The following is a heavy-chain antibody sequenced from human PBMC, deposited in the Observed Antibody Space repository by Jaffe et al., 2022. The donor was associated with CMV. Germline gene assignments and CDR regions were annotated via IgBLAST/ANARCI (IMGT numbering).Heavy chain of an antibody. CDR1: GGSFSGYY. Sequence: QVQLQQWGAGLLKPSETLSLTCAVYGGSFSGYYWSWIRQPPGKGLEWIGEINHSGSTNYNPSLKSRVTISVDTSKNQFSLKLSSVTAADTAVYYCATSWGIAARLDWYFDLWGRGTLVTVSS. CDR3: ATSWGIAARLDWYFDL. D-gene: IGHD6-6*01. J-gene: IGHJ2*01. V-gene: IGHV4-34*01. CDR2: INHSGST.